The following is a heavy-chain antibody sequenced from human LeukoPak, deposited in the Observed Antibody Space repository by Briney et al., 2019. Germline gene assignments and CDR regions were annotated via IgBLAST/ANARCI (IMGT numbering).Heavy chain of an antibody. V-gene: IGHV3-23*01. D-gene: IGHD2-2*01. CDR3: AKVLRVVPAAAFDY. CDR1: GFTFSSYA. J-gene: IGHJ4*02. CDR2: ISGSGGST. Sequence: GGSLRLSCAASGFTFSSYAMSRVRQAPGKGLEWVSAISGSGGSTYYADSVKGRFTISRDNSKNTLYLQMNSLRAEDTAVYYCAKVLRVVPAAAFDYWGQGTLVTVSS.